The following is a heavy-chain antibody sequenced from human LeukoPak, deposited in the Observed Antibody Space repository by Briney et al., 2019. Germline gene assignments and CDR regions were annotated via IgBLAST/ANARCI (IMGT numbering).Heavy chain of an antibody. Sequence: SETLSLTCTISGGSISSYYWSWIRQPPGKGLEWIGYIYYSGSTNYNPSLKSRVTISVDTSKNQFSLKLSSVTAADTAVYYCARLPHYYGSGSSYAFDIWGQGTMVTVSS. CDR2: IYYSGST. CDR3: ARLPHYYGSGSSYAFDI. CDR1: GGSISSYY. D-gene: IGHD3-10*01. V-gene: IGHV4-59*12. J-gene: IGHJ3*02.